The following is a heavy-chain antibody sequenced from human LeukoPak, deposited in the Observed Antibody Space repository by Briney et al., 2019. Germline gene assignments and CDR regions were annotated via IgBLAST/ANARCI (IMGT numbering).Heavy chain of an antibody. CDR1: GFTFSSPW. CDR2: IKQDGSEK. Sequence: GGSLRLSCAASGFTFSSPWMSWVRLAQGKGLGWVANIKQDGSEKYYVDSVKGRFTISRDNAKNSLYLQMNSLRDEDTAVYYCARNYGGNSAGWGQGTLVTVSS. CDR3: ARNYGGNSAG. J-gene: IGHJ4*02. V-gene: IGHV3-7*04. D-gene: IGHD4-23*01.